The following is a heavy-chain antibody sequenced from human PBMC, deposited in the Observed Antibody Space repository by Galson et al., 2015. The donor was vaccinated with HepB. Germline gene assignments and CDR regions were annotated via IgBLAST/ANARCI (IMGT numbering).Heavy chain of an antibody. V-gene: IGHV3-49*04. CDR3: TRAPRYSFGAYYFDN. J-gene: IGHJ4*02. CDR1: GFSFDAYA. D-gene: IGHD3-3*01. CDR2: IRSQIYGGTT. Sequence: SLRLSCAASGFSFDAYAMAWVRQAPGKGLEWVGFIRSQIYGGTTEYAASVQGRFAISRHDSENIAYLQMNSLKTEDTAVYYCTRAPRYSFGAYYFDNWGQGTLVSVSS.